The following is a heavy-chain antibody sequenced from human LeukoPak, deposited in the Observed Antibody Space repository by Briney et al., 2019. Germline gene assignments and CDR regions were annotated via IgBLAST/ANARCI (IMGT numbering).Heavy chain of an antibody. CDR1: GDSVSSAVW. Sequence: PSGTLSLTCAVSGDSVSSAVWWNWVRQSPAKGLEWIGQIYHSGSVIYNPSLKSRVTMSVDKSKNQFSLQLTSVTAADTAIYYCVSAPGNPGVLFDSWGQGTLVTVSS. CDR3: VSAPGNPGVLFDS. J-gene: IGHJ4*02. D-gene: IGHD2/OR15-2a*01. V-gene: IGHV4-4*02. CDR2: IYHSGSV.